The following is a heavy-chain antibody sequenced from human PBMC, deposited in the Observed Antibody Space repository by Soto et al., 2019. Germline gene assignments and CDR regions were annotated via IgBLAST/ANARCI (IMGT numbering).Heavy chain of an antibody. CDR1: GFTFSSYA. D-gene: IGHD2-2*01. J-gene: IGHJ6*02. CDR3: AKSGIGLYCSSTSCYHYGMVV. CDR2: DSGSGGST. V-gene: IGHV3-23*01. Sequence: EVQLLESGGGLVQPGGSLRLSCAASGFTFSSYAMSWVRQAPGKGLEWVSADSGSGGSTYYAASVKGRFTISRDNAKNTMYLQMNSLISEDTAVYYCAKSGIGLYCSSTSCYHYGMVVWGQGTTVTVSS.